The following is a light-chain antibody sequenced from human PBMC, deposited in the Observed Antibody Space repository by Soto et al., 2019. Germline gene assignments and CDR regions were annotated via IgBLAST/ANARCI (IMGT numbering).Light chain of an antibody. CDR2: KAS. J-gene: IGKJ1*01. V-gene: IGKV1-5*03. CDR3: QHYNSYSEA. CDR1: DNIGPW. Sequence: MQHTHYLSTLSASLGDRVAITCRASDNIGPWVAWYQQKPGNAPKLLIYKASSLESGVPSRFSGSGSGTEFTLTISSLQPDDFATYYCQHYNSYSEAFGQGTKVDI.